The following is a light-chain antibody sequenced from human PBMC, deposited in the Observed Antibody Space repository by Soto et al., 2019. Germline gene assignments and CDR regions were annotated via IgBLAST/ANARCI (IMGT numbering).Light chain of an antibody. J-gene: IGKJ3*01. CDR3: QTYNSALRT. Sequence: EIQITQSSSSLSASVGNRVTMTCRASQGMSNYLAWYLQKPGNVPKLLIYAASTLQSGVPSRFSGSGSGTDFTLTISSLQPEDVATYFCQTYNSALRTFGPGTKVDSK. CDR1: QGMSNY. CDR2: AAS. V-gene: IGKV1-27*01.